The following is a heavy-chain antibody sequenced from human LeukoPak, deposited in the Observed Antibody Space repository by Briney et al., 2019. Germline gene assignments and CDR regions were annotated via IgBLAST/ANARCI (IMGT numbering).Heavy chain of an antibody. D-gene: IGHD2/OR15-2a*01. V-gene: IGHV4-31*03. CDR1: GGSISSGGYY. Sequence: SETLSLTCTVSGGSISSGGYYWSWIRQHPGKGLEWIGYIYYSGSTYYNPSLKSRVTISVDTSKNQFSLKLSSVTAADTAVYYCARVSENYYFDYWGQGTLVTVS. CDR2: IYYSGST. J-gene: IGHJ4*02. CDR3: ARVSENYYFDY.